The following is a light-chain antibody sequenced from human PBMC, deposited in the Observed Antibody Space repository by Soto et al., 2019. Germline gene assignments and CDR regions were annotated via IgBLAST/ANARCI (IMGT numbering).Light chain of an antibody. V-gene: IGLV2-8*01. CDR1: SSDVGSYDY. CDR3: SSYAGSNNFV. J-gene: IGLJ1*01. Sequence: QSVLTQPPSASGSPGQSVTISGTGTSSDVGSYDYVSWYQQHPGKAPKLMIYEVSKRPSGVPDRFSGSKSGNTASLTVSGLQAEDEDDYYRSSYAGSNNFVFRTG. CDR2: EVS.